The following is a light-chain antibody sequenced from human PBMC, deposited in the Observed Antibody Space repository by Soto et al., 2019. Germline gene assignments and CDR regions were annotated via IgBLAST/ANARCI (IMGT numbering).Light chain of an antibody. CDR2: GAS. V-gene: IGKV3-20*01. J-gene: IGKJ1*01. Sequence: EIVLTQSPGTQSLSPGERATLSCRASQSVSSSYLAWYQQKPGQAPRLLIYGASSRATGIPDRFSGSGSGTDFTLTISRLEPEDFAVYYCQQYGSSPQCTFGQGTKVDIK. CDR3: QQYGSSPQCT. CDR1: QSVSSSY.